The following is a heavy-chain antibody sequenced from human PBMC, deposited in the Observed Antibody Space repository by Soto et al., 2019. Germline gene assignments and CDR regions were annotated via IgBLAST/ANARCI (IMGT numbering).Heavy chain of an antibody. CDR1: GVTVGNNY. J-gene: IGHJ4*02. V-gene: IGHV3-66*01. CDR2: TYSGGDT. D-gene: IGHD4-17*01. CDR3: ARNVPVTALGY. Sequence: EVRLVESGGGLVQPGGSLRLSCAASGVTVGNNYMSWVRQAPGKGLEWGSVTYSGGDTRYADSVWGRFTMSRDSTKHPVYLQRDSLGAEDTAVYFCARNVPVTALGYWGQGSLVTVSS.